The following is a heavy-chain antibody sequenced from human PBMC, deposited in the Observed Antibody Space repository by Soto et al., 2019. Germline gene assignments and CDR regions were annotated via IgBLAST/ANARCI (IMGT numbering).Heavy chain of an antibody. J-gene: IGHJ6*02. CDR3: ARAVTTYYYYGMDV. Sequence: GESLKISCKGSGFTFTSYWISWVRQMPGKGLEWMGRIDPSDSYTNYSPSFQGHVTISADKSISTAYLQWSSLKASDTAMYYCARAVTTYYYYGMDVWGQGTTVTVSS. CDR1: GFTFTSYW. CDR2: IDPSDSYT. V-gene: IGHV5-10-1*01. D-gene: IGHD4-17*01.